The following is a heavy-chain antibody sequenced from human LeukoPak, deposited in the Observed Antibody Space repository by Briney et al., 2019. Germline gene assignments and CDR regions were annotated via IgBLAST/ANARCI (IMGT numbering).Heavy chain of an antibody. CDR1: GFTFSSYE. Sequence: GGSLRLSCAASGFTFSSYEMNWVRQAPGKGLEWVSYISSSGSTIYCADSVKGRFTISRDNAKNSLYLQMNSLRAEDTAIYYCATYRQVLLPFESWGQGTLVTVSS. V-gene: IGHV3-48*03. CDR2: ISSSGSTI. CDR3: ATYRQVLLPFES. J-gene: IGHJ4*02. D-gene: IGHD2-8*02.